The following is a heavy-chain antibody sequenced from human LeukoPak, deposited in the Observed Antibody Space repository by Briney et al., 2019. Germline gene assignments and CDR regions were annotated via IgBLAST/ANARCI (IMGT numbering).Heavy chain of an antibody. V-gene: IGHV4-59*01. CDR1: GGSISSYN. Sequence: SESLSVTSTVSGGSISSYNWSWIWPPPGEGLEWIGYIYYSVSTNYNPSLKSRVTISVDTSKYQFSLKRSSVTAADTVVYYCARGSGYYLDFDYWGQGTLVTVSS. CDR3: ARGSGYYLDFDY. D-gene: IGHD3-22*01. CDR2: IYYSVST. J-gene: IGHJ4*02.